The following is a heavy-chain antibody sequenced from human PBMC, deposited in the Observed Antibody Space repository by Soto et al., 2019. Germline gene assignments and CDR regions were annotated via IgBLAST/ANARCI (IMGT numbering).Heavy chain of an antibody. CDR1: GFTFSTYV. D-gene: IGHD6-25*01. Sequence: GGSLRLACAASGFTFSTYVMTWVRQAPGKGLEWVSSIDSSGGKIFYADSVKGRFTVSRDNSKRTLYLQMNSLRVEDTALYYCAKEVRRNWFDPWGQGTLVTVSS. CDR3: AKEVRRNWFDP. CDR2: IDSSGGKI. J-gene: IGHJ5*02. V-gene: IGHV3-23*01.